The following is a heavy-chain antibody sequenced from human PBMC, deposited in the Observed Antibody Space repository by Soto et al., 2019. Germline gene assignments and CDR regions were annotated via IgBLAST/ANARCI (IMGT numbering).Heavy chain of an antibody. Sequence: SETLSLTCTVSGGSITGGSISIYYWGWMRQPPGKGLEWIGYIYYSGSTYYNPSLKSRVTISVDTSKNQFSLKLSSVTAADTAVYYCARVGGINWFDPWGQGTLVTVSS. CDR2: IYYSGST. CDR3: ARVGGINWFDP. V-gene: IGHV4-31*03. D-gene: IGHD1-20*01. CDR1: GGSITGGSISIYY. J-gene: IGHJ5*02.